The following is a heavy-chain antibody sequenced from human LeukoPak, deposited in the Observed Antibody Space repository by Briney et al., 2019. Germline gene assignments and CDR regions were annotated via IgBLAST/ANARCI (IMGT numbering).Heavy chain of an antibody. CDR2: ISAISGNT. CDR3: ASGPGYGDYDY. D-gene: IGHD4-17*01. CDR1: GYTSTSYG. Sequence: ASVKVSCKASGYTSTSYGISWIRQAPGQGLQWMGWISAISGNTNYAQKLQGRVTMTTDTSTSTAYMELRSLRSDDTAVYYCASGPGYGDYDYWGQGTLVIVSS. J-gene: IGHJ4*02. V-gene: IGHV1-18*01.